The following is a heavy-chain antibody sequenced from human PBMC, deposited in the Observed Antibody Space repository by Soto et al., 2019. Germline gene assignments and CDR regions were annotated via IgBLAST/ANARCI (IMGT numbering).Heavy chain of an antibody. V-gene: IGHV5-10-1*01. CDR1: GYSFTSYW. CDR3: ATTIGGWVRGAFHNWFDP. CDR2: IDPSDSYT. Sequence: PGESLKISCKGSGYSFTSYWISWVRQMPGNGLEWMGRIDPSDSYTNYSPSFQGHVTISADKSISTAYLQWSSLKASDTAMYYCATTIGGWVRGAFHNWFDPWGQGTLVTVSS. D-gene: IGHD3-10*01. J-gene: IGHJ5*02.